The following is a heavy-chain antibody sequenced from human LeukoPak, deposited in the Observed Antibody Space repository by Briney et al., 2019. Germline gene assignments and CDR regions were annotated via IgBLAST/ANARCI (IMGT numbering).Heavy chain of an antibody. D-gene: IGHD1-26*01. CDR1: GFTFSSYA. CDR2: ISGSGGST. V-gene: IGHV3-23*01. J-gene: IGHJ4*02. Sequence: GRSLRLFCAASGFTFSSYAMSWVRQAPGKGLESVAAISGSGGSTYYADSVKGRFTISRDNSKNTLYLQMNSLRAEDTAVYYCAKDELPSDYWGQGSLVTVSS. CDR3: AKDELPSDY.